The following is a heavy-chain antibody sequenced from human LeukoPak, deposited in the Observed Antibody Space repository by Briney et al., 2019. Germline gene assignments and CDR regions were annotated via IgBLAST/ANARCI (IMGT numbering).Heavy chain of an antibody. Sequence: SETLSLTCAVSGDSISSTNSWTWVRQPPGKGLERIGEVFHAGNTNSNPSFKRRVTLSVDKSTNPFSLKLSSVTAADTAVYYCARDSVDTAMSFWFDPWGQGTLVTVSS. J-gene: IGHJ5*02. CDR1: GDSISSTNS. CDR3: ARDSVDTAMSFWFDP. CDR2: VFHAGNT. D-gene: IGHD5-18*01. V-gene: IGHV4-4*02.